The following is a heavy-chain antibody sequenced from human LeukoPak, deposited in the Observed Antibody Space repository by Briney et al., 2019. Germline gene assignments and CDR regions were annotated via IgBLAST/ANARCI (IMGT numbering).Heavy chain of an antibody. CDR1: GGTFRSYS. V-gene: IGHV1-69*04. CDR3: ARDHGSTMVRGVRFDP. D-gene: IGHD3-10*01. CDR2: IIPIFGIA. J-gene: IGHJ5*02. Sequence: SVKVSCKASGGTFRSYSISWVRQAPGQGLEWMGRIIPIFGIANYAQKFQGRVTITADKSTSTAYMELSSLRSEDTAVYYCARDHGSTMVRGVRFDPWGQGTLVTVSS.